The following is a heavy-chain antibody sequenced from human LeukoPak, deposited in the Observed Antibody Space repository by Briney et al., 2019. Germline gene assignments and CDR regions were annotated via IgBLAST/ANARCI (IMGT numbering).Heavy chain of an antibody. CDR3: ARARVITSYYYYGMDV. V-gene: IGHV1-69*13. Sequence: SVKVSCKASGYTFTSYDFNWVRQAPGQGLEWMGGIIPIFGTANYAQKFQGRVTITADESTSTAYMELSSLRSEDTAVYYCARARVITSYYYYGMDVWGQGTTVTVSS. J-gene: IGHJ6*02. D-gene: IGHD3-22*01. CDR2: IIPIFGTA. CDR1: GYTFTSYD.